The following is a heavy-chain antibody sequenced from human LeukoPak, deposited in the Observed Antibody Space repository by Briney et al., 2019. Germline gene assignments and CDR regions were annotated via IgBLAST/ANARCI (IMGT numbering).Heavy chain of an antibody. CDR3: ARQRCTNGVCYTSGPLDY. CDR1: GYSFTSYW. J-gene: IGHJ4*02. CDR2: IYPGDSDT. V-gene: IGHV5-51*01. D-gene: IGHD2-8*01. Sequence: GESLKISCKGSGYSFTSYWIGWVRQMPGKGLEWMGIIYPGDSDTRYSPSFQGQVTISADKSISTACLQWSSLKASDTAMYYCARQRCTNGVCYTSGPLDYWGQGTLVTVSS.